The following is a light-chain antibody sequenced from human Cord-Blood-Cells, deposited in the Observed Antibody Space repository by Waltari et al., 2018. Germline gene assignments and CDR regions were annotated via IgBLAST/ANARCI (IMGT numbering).Light chain of an antibody. CDR3: QQYNNWPRT. V-gene: IGKV3-15*01. CDR2: GAS. Sequence: EIVMTQSPATLSVSPGERATLSCRARQSVSSNLAWYQQKPGQAPRLLIYGASTRATGIPARFSGSGSGTEFTLTISSLPSEDFAVYYCQQYNNWPRTFGQGTKVEIK. CDR1: QSVSSN. J-gene: IGKJ1*01.